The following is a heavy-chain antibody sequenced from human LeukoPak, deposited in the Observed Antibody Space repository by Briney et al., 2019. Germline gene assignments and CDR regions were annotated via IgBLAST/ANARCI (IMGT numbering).Heavy chain of an antibody. J-gene: IGHJ4*02. V-gene: IGHV1-2*02. CDR3: ARAFLGYYDSSGYYYGPFDY. CDR2: INPNSGGT. Sequence: GASVKVSCKSSGYTFTGYYMHWVRQAPGQGLEWMGWINPNSGGTNYAQKFQGRVTMTRDTSISTAYMELSRLRSDDTAVYYCARAFLGYYDSSGYYYGPFDYWGQGTLVTVSS. D-gene: IGHD3-22*01. CDR1: GYTFTGYY.